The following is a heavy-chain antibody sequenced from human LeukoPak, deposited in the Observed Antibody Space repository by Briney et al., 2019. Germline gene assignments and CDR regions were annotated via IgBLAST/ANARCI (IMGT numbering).Heavy chain of an antibody. D-gene: IGHD2-2*01. CDR3: ARAGMPVYYYYMDV. CDR1: RFSFSSYG. CDR2: LQYDRTNV. J-gene: IGHJ6*03. Sequence: GGSLRLSCAASRFSFSSYGMHWVRQAPGKGLEWVAYLQYDRTNVQYADSVRGRFTISRDNSKNILYLQMNSLRAEDTAVYYCARAGMPVYYYYMDVWGKGTTVTISS. V-gene: IGHV3-30*02.